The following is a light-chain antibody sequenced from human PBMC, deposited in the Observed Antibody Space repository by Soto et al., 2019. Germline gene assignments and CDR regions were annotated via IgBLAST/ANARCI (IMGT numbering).Light chain of an antibody. CDR2: AAS. Sequence: EIVLTQSPGTLSLSPGERATLSCRASQSVNVNSLAWYQQKGGQAPRLLIYAASTRATGVPDRFSGSGSGTDFALTISGLETEDFAVYYCQQYGGSPFTFGPGTKVDIK. CDR3: QQYGGSPFT. V-gene: IGKV3-20*01. J-gene: IGKJ3*01. CDR1: QSVNVNS.